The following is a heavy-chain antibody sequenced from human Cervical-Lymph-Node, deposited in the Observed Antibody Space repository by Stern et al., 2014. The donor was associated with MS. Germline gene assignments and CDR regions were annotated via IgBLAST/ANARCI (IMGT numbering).Heavy chain of an antibody. CDR1: GGSFDAFY. CDR3: ARTWIAVRNTKWFDP. CDR2: SSHSGDA. V-gene: IGHV4-34*01. J-gene: IGHJ5*02. Sequence: QVQLQQWGAGLLKPSESLSLTCAVYGGSFDAFYWSWIRQPPGKGLEWIGESSHSGDANYNPSRKSRVTISLDPSENQCSLKMSSVTAADTAVYYCARTWIAVRNTKWFDPWGQGTLVTVSS. D-gene: IGHD6-6*01.